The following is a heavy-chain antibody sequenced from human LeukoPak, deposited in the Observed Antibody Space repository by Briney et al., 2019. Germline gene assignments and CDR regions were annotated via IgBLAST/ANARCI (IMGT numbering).Heavy chain of an antibody. CDR2: VSSSGSTI. D-gene: IGHD1-26*01. V-gene: IGHV3-48*03. J-gene: IGHJ4*02. CDR3: ARDPYSGSLDY. Sequence: PGGSLRLSCAASGFTFSSYEMNWVRQAPGKGLEWVSYVSSSGSTIYYADSVKGRFTISRDNAKNSLYLQMNSLRAEDTAVYYCARDPYSGSLDYWGQGTLVTVSS. CDR1: GFTFSSYE.